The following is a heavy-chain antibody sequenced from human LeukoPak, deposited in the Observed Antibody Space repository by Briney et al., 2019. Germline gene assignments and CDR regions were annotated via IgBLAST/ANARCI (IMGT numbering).Heavy chain of an antibody. CDR2: FDPEDGET. CDR1: GYTLTELS. Sequence: GASVNVSCKVSGYTLTELSMHWVRQAPGKGLEWLGGFDPEDGETIYAQKFQGRVTMTEDTSTDTAYMELSSLRSEDTAVYYCARGNWNYFYFDYWGQGTLVTVSS. CDR3: ARGNWNYFYFDY. V-gene: IGHV1-24*01. D-gene: IGHD1-7*01. J-gene: IGHJ4*02.